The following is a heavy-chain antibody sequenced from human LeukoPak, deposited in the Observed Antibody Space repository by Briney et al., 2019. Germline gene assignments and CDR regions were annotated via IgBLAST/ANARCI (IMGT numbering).Heavy chain of an antibody. D-gene: IGHD4-17*01. Sequence: PGGSLRLSRAASGFTFSNYGMQWVRQAPGKGLEWVAVISYDASTKYYADSVKGRFTISRDNSKSTLYLQMNSLRAEDTAVYYCAKESGIRSYGAYFPHWGQGTLVTVSS. CDR3: AKESGIRSYGAYFPH. V-gene: IGHV3-30*18. J-gene: IGHJ1*01. CDR1: GFTFSNYG. CDR2: ISYDASTK.